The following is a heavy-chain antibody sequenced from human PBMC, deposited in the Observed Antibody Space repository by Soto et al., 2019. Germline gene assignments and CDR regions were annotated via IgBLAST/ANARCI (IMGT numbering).Heavy chain of an antibody. CDR1: GYSFTSYW. Sequence: GSLKISCKGSGYSFTSYWISWVRQMPGKGLEWMGRIDPSDSYTNYSPSFQGHVTISADKSISTAYLQWSSLKASDTAMYYCASSPRGYCSSTSCRELGNYYGMDVWGQGTTVTVS. CDR3: ASSPRGYCSSTSCRELGNYYGMDV. J-gene: IGHJ6*02. CDR2: IDPSDSYT. D-gene: IGHD2-2*01. V-gene: IGHV5-10-1*01.